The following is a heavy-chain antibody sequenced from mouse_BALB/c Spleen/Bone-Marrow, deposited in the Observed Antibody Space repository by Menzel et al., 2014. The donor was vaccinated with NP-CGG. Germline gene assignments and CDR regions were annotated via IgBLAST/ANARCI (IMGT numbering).Heavy chain of an antibody. Sequence: EVKLVESGGGLVKPGGSLKLSCAASGFTFSDYYMYWVRQTPEKRLEWVATISDGGSYTYYPDSVKGRFTISRDKAKNSLYLQMSSLKSEDTAMYYCARRWFAYWGQGTLVTVSA. CDR2: ISDGGSYT. J-gene: IGHJ3*01. CDR3: ARRWFAY. V-gene: IGHV5-4*02. CDR1: GFTFSDYY.